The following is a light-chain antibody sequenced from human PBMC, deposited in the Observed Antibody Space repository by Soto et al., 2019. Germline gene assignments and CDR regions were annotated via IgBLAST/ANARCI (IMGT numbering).Light chain of an antibody. CDR3: QQRSNWPPLFT. J-gene: IGKJ3*01. Sequence: EIVLTQSPATLSLSPGERATLSCRASQSVSSYLAWYQQKPGQAPRLRIYDSSNRATGIPARFSGSGSGTDFTLTINSLGPEDFAVYYCQQRSNWPPLFTFGPGTKVDIK. CDR1: QSVSSY. V-gene: IGKV3-11*01. CDR2: DSS.